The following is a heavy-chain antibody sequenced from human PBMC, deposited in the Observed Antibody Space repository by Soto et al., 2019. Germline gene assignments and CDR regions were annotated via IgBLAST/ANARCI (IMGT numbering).Heavy chain of an antibody. CDR3: ASRRNPYGAYDY. J-gene: IGHJ4*02. Sequence: GGSLRLSCAASGFIFSTYSMNWVRQGPGKGLEWVSYYADSVKGRFTISRDNSKNTLYLQMNSLRADDTAVYYCASRRNPYGAYDYWGQGTLVTVSS. V-gene: IGHV3-66*01. CDR1: GFIFSTYS. D-gene: IGHD4-17*01.